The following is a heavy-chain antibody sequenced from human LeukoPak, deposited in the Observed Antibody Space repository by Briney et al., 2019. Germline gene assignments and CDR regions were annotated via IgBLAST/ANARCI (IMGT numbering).Heavy chain of an antibody. V-gene: IGHV3-49*04. J-gene: IGHJ4*02. CDR3: TRERIVGATGDFDY. CDR2: IRSKAYGGTT. CDR1: GFTFGDYV. Sequence: GGSLRLSCTASGFTFGDYVMSWVRQAPGKGLEWVGFIRSKAYGGTTKNAASVKGRFTISRDDSRSIAYLQMNSLKTEDTAVYYCTRERIVGATGDFDYWGQGTLVTVSS. D-gene: IGHD1-26*01.